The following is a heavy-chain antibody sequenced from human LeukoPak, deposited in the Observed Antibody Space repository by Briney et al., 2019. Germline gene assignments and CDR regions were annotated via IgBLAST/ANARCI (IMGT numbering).Heavy chain of an antibody. Sequence: GGSLRLSCAASGFTFSSYGMHWVRQAPGKGLEWVAVIWYDGSNKYYADSVKGRFTISRDNSKNTLYLQMNSLRAEDTAVYYYARGVPQQWLVRDYYYGMDVWGQGTTVTVSS. CDR2: IWYDGSNK. CDR3: ARGVPQQWLVRDYYYGMDV. V-gene: IGHV3-33*01. D-gene: IGHD6-19*01. CDR1: GFTFSSYG. J-gene: IGHJ6*02.